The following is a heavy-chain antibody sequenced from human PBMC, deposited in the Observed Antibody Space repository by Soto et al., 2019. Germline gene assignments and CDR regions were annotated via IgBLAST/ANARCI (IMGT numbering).Heavy chain of an antibody. D-gene: IGHD6-25*01. Sequence: GGSLRLSCAVSGFSVSNTYMSWVRQAPGKGLEWISVIYRGRATYYADSVKGRFTISRDDSRNTVYLQMNSLTTEDTAVYFCARDRSDSSRADSFDIWGQGTMVTV. J-gene: IGHJ3*02. CDR1: GFSVSNTY. CDR2: IYRGRAT. CDR3: ARDRSDSSRADSFDI. V-gene: IGHV3-53*01.